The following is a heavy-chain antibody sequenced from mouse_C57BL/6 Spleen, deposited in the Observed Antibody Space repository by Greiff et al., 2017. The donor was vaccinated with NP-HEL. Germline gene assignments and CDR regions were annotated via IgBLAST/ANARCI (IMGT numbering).Heavy chain of an antibody. CDR3: VRDYYGSSYGYCDV. D-gene: IGHD1-1*01. CDR1: GFTFSSYA. Sequence: EVQLVESGGGLVKPGGSLKLSCAASGFTFSSYAMSWVRQTPEKRLEWVATISDGGSYTYYPDNVKGRFTISRDNAKNNLYLQMSHLKSEDTAMYYCVRDYYGSSYGYCDVWGTGTTVTVSS. J-gene: IGHJ1*03. V-gene: IGHV5-4*01. CDR2: ISDGGSYT.